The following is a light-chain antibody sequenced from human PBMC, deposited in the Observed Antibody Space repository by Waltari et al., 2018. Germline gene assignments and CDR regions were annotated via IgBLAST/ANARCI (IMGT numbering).Light chain of an antibody. V-gene: IGLV1-44*01. CDR3: AAWDGRLDAWV. CDR1: SSNIGPNT. CDR2: NNN. J-gene: IGLJ3*02. Sequence: QSVLTQPPSASGTPGQRVTISCSGSSSNIGPNTANWYQPLPGTAPKLLIYNNNQGPSGVPDRFSGSKSGTSASLAISGLQSEDEADYYCAAWDGRLDAWVFGGGTKLTVL.